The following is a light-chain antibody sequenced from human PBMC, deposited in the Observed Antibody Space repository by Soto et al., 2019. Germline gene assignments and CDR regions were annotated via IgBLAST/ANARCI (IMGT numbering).Light chain of an antibody. V-gene: IGKV1-5*03. Sequence: DIQMTQSPSTLSASVGDRVTITCRASQSISSWLAWYQQKPGKAPKLLIYKAPSLESGVPSRFSGSGSGTEFTLTISSRQPDDFATYYCQQYNSYRGTFGHGTKVEIK. CDR1: QSISSW. CDR2: KAP. CDR3: QQYNSYRGT. J-gene: IGKJ1*01.